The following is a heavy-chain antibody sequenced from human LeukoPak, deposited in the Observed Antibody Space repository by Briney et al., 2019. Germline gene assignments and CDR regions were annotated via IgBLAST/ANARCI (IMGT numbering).Heavy chain of an antibody. CDR3: AREDDSSGCLF. Sequence: SETLSLTCAVYGGSFSGYYWSWIRQPPGKGLEWIGEINHSGSTNYNPSLKSRVTISVDTSKNQFSLKLSSVTAADTAVYYCAREDDSSGCLFWGQGTLVTVSS. V-gene: IGHV4-34*01. CDR2: INHSGST. CDR1: GGSFSGYY. D-gene: IGHD3-22*01. J-gene: IGHJ4*02.